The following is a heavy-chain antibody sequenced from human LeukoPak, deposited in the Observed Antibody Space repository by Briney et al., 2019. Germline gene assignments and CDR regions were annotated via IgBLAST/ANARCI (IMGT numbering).Heavy chain of an antibody. J-gene: IGHJ3*02. Sequence: SETLSLTCTVSGDSISNYYWSWIRQPPGKGLECIGYIYYSVYYSGSTNYNPSLKSRVTISVDTSKNHFSLKLSSVTAADTAVYYCARVRAPTVIDAFDIWGQGTMVTVSS. D-gene: IGHD4-17*01. V-gene: IGHV4-59*01. CDR2: IYYSVYYSGST. CDR1: GDSISNYY. CDR3: ARVRAPTVIDAFDI.